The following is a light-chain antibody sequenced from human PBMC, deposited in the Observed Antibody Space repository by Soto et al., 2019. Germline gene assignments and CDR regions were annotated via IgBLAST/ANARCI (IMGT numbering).Light chain of an antibody. CDR1: SSNIGNNA. V-gene: IGLV1-36*01. CDR3: AAWDDSLNGVV. J-gene: IGLJ2*01. CDR2: YDD. Sequence: QSVLTQPPSVSEAPRQRVTISCSGSSSNIGNNAVNWYQQLQGKAPKLLIYYDDLLPSGVSDRFSGSKSSTSASLAISGLQSEDEADYYCAAWDDSLNGVVFGGGTKLTVL.